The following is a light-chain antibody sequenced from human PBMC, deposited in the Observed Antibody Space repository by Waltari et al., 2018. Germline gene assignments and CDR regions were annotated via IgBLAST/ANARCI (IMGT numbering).Light chain of an antibody. Sequence: QSVLTQPPSVSAAPGQKVTISCSGSSSNIGNHYVSWYQQVPGTVHKLLIVENDNRPSGIPDRFSVSKSGTSATLDITGLETGDEADYYCGTWDSSLDAVVFGGGTQLTVL. J-gene: IGLJ3*02. CDR1: SSNIGNHY. CDR3: GTWDSSLDAVV. CDR2: END. V-gene: IGLV1-51*02.